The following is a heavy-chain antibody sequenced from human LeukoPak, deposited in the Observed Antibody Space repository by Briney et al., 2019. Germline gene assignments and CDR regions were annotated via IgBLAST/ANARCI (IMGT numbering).Heavy chain of an antibody. CDR2: ISSSGSTI. CDR3: ARDLGRPRNLFDY. CDR1: GFTFSDYY. D-gene: IGHD1-14*01. V-gene: IGHV3-11*04. J-gene: IGHJ4*02. Sequence: TGGSLRLSCAASGFTFSDYYMSWIRQAPGKGLEWVSYISSSGSTIYYADSVKGRFTISRDNAKNSLYLQMNSLRAEDTAVYYCARDLGRPRNLFDYWGQGTLVTVSS.